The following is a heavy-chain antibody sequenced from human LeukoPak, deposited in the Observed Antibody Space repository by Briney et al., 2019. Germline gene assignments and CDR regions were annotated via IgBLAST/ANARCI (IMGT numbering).Heavy chain of an antibody. V-gene: IGHV1-24*01. CDR2: FDPEDGET. CDR3: ATGPQYCSSTSCYYYMDV. D-gene: IGHD2-2*01. J-gene: IGHJ6*03. Sequence: ASVKVSCKVSGYTLTELSVHWVRQAPGKGLEWMGGFDPEDGETIYAQKFQGRVTMTEDTSTDTAYMELGSLRSEDTAVYYCATGPQYCSSTSCYYYMDVWGKGTTVTVSS. CDR1: GYTLTELS.